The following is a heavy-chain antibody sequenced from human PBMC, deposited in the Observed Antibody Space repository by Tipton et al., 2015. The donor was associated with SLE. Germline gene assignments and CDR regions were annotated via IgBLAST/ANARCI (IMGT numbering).Heavy chain of an antibody. V-gene: IGHV4-39*07. CDR1: GGSISGSSYY. D-gene: IGHD2-2*01. CDR2: IYYTGNA. Sequence: TLSLTCTVSGGSISGSSYYWGWVRQPPGKGLEWIGSIYYTGNAYYNSSLKSRVTISIDTSENQFSLKLRSVTAADTAVYYCARQSAVGPGADSWGQGTLVTV. CDR3: ARQSAVGPGADS. J-gene: IGHJ4*02.